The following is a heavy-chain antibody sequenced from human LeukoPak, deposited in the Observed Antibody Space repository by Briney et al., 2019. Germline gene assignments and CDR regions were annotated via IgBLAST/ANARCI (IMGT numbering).Heavy chain of an antibody. CDR3: AKGVDTAMGAIDY. J-gene: IGHJ4*02. CDR1: GFTFSSYA. V-gene: IGHV3-23*01. Sequence: GGSLRLSCAASGFTFSSYAMSWVRQAPGKGLEWVSVISGSGGSTYYADSVKGRFIISRDNSKNTLYLQMNSLRAEDTAVYYCAKGVDTAMGAIDYWGQGTLVIVSS. CDR2: ISGSGGST. D-gene: IGHD5-18*01.